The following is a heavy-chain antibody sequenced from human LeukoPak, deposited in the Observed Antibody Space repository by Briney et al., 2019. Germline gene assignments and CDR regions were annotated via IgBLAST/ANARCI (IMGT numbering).Heavy chain of an antibody. J-gene: IGHJ4*02. CDR1: GFTFSSYT. D-gene: IGHD6-13*01. V-gene: IGHV3-21*04. CDR2: ISTSSIYI. Sequence: PGGSLRLSCAASGFTFSSYTMNWVRQAPGKGLEWVSSISTSSIYIYYADSVKGRFTISRDNSKNSLYLQMNSLRTEDTALYYCAKDSKPSYSSSWNYFDSWGQGTLVTVSS. CDR3: AKDSKPSYSSSWNYFDS.